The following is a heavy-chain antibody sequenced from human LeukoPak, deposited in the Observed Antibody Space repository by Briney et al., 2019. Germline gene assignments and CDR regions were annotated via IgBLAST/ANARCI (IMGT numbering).Heavy chain of an antibody. J-gene: IGHJ4*02. CDR3: ARDLAGATVAGRWFDY. V-gene: IGHV3-21*01. CDR1: GFTFSSYS. CDR2: ISSSSSYI. Sequence: GGSLRLSCAASGFTFSSYSMNWVRQAPGKGLEWVSSISSSSSYIYYADSVKGRFTISRDNAKNSLYLQMNSLRAEDTAVYYCARDLAGATVAGRWFDYWGQGTLVTVSS. D-gene: IGHD6-19*01.